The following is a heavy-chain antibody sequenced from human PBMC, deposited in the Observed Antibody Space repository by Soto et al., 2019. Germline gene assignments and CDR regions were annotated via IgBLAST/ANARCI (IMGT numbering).Heavy chain of an antibody. J-gene: IGHJ5*02. CDR3: AKGLGYCSSTSCSNWFDP. D-gene: IGHD2-2*03. V-gene: IGHV3-9*01. CDR2: ISWNSGSI. CDR1: GFTFDDYA. Sequence: GGSLRLSCAASGFTFDDYAMHWVRQAPGKGLEWVSGISWNSGSIGYADSVKGRFTISRDNAKNSLYLQMNSLRAEDTALYYCAKGLGYCSSTSCSNWFDPWGQGTLVTVSS.